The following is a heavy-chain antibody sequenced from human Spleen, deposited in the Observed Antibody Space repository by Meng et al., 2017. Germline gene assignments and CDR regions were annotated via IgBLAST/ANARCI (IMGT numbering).Heavy chain of an antibody. V-gene: IGHV3-21*04. D-gene: IGHD5-12*01. CDR2: ISSSGSTI. J-gene: IGHJ4*02. CDR1: GFTFSSYA. CDR3: ARERSAWSGYHDY. Sequence: GESLKISCAASGFTFSSYAMSWVRQAPGKGLEWVSAISSSGSTIYYADSVKGRFTISRDNAKNSLYLQMNSLRAEDTAVYYCARERSAWSGYHDYWGQGTLVTVSS.